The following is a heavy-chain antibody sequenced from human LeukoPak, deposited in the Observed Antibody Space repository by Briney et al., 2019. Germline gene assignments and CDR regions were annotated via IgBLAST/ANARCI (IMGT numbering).Heavy chain of an antibody. Sequence: PSETLSLTCTVSGGSISSYYWSWIRQPPGKGLEWIGYIYYSGSTNYNPSLKSRVTISVDTSKNQFSLKLSSVTAADTAVYYCARGGSRYCSSTSCYPYMDVWGKGTTVTVSS. J-gene: IGHJ6*03. CDR1: GGSISSYY. CDR3: ARGGSRYCSSTSCYPYMDV. CDR2: IYYSGST. D-gene: IGHD2-2*01. V-gene: IGHV4-59*01.